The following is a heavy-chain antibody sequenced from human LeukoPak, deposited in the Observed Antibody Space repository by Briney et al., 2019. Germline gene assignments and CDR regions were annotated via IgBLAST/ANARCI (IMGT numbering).Heavy chain of an antibody. J-gene: IGHJ4*02. CDR1: GGSISSSSYY. D-gene: IGHD3-22*01. CDR3: ARHYYDSSGYYRFDY. CDR2: IYYSGST. V-gene: IGHV4-39*01. Sequence: SETLSLTCTVSGGSISSSSYYWGWIRQPPGKGLDRNGSIYYSGSTYYNPSLKSRVTISVDTYKKQFSLKLSSMTAADTAVYYCARHYYDSSGYYRFDYWGQGTLATVSS.